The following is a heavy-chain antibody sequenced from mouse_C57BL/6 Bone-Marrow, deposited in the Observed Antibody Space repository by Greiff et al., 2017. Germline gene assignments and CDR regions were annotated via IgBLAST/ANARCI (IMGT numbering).Heavy chain of an antibody. CDR2: ISSGGDYI. CDR3: SKVYYYRRSYFFYH. CDR1: GFTFSSYA. J-gene: IGHJ2*01. V-gene: IGHV5-9-1*02. Sequence: EVQRVESGEGLVKPGGSLKLSCAASGFTFSSYAMSWVRQTPEKRLEWVAYISSGGDYIYYADTVKGRFTISRDNARNTLYLQMSSLKSEDTAMYYCSKVYYYRRSYFFYHRGQGTTLTVSS. D-gene: IGHD1-1*01.